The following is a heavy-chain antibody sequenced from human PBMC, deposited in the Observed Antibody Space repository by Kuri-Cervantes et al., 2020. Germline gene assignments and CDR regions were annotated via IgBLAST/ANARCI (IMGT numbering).Heavy chain of an antibody. V-gene: IGHV1-69*02. Sequence: SVKVSCKASGGTFSSYTISWVRQAPGQGLEWMGRIIPILGIANYAQKFQGRVTITADKSTSTAYMELSSLRSEDTAVYYCAWGRYSGYDFDGMDVWGQGTTVTVSS. CDR3: AWGRYSGYDFDGMDV. J-gene: IGHJ6*02. D-gene: IGHD5-12*01. CDR1: GGTFSSYT. CDR2: IIPILGIA.